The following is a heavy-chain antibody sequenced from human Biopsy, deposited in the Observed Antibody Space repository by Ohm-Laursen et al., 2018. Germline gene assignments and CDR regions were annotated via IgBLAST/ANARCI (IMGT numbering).Heavy chain of an antibody. V-gene: IGHV1-69*10. D-gene: IGHD1-26*01. CDR2: IIPIPNVA. CDR1: AYSFGDHR. CDR3: ARGEGSSWFDP. J-gene: IGHJ5*02. Sequence: SVKVSCKASAYSFGDHRIHWVRQAPGEGLEWMGGIIPIPNVATYAQKFQGRITITADESTSTAYMELNSLTSDDTAVYFCARGEGSSWFDPWGHGTLVTVSS.